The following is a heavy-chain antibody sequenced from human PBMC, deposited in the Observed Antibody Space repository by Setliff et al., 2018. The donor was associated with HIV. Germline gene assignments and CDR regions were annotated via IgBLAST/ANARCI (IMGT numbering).Heavy chain of an antibody. Sequence: SETLSLTCTVSGGSISIHYWSWIRQPPGKGLEWIGSMSHSGSTLYNPSLKSRVTISVDTSNSHFSRKLRSVTAAATAVHYCAGGPGYCSGGTCDPGCWFDLWGQGTLVTVS. CDR1: GGSISIHY. D-gene: IGHD2-15*01. CDR3: AGGPGYCSGGTCDPGCWFDL. V-gene: IGHV4-59*11. J-gene: IGHJ5*02. CDR2: MSHSGST.